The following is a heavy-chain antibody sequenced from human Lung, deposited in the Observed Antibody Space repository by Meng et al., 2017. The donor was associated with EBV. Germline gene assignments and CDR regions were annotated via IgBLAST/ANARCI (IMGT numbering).Heavy chain of an antibody. CDR2: INPSSGGT. V-gene: IGHV1-2*06. J-gene: IGHJ4*02. D-gene: IGHD2-21*02. CDR3: ARSIFSNDFFN. Sequence: QWQLVQSGAEVKKPGASVKVSCKASGYMFTDYYMPWVRQAPGQGLAWMGRINPSSGGTDYAQKFQGRVTMTRDTSISTAYMELTSLRSDDTAIYYCARSIFSNDFFNWGQGTLVTVSS. CDR1: GYMFTDYY.